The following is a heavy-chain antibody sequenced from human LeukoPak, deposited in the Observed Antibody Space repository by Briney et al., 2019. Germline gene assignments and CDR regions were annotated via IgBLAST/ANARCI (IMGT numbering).Heavy chain of an antibody. V-gene: IGHV1-2*06. D-gene: IGHD4-17*01. Sequence: ASVKVSCKASGYTFTGYYMHWLRQAPGQGLEWMGRISPNSGGTNYAQKFQGRVTMTRDTSISTAYMELSRLRSDDTAVYYCARDVHGDYGSGWFDPWGQGTLVSVSS. CDR1: GYTFTGYY. CDR3: ARDVHGDYGSGWFDP. J-gene: IGHJ5*02. CDR2: ISPNSGGT.